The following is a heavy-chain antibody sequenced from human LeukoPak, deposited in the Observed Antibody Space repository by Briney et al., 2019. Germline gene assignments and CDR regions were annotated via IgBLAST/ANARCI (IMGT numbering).Heavy chain of an antibody. Sequence: GGSLRLSCAASGFTLSSYAMSGGRQAPGKGLRGVSAISGSGGSTYYADSVKGRFTISRDNSKTTLYLQMNSLRAEDTAVYYCAKEGGYDILTGHSTDYWGQGTLVTVSS. CDR1: GFTLSSYA. CDR2: ISGSGGST. D-gene: IGHD3-9*01. CDR3: AKEGGYDILTGHSTDY. V-gene: IGHV3-23*01. J-gene: IGHJ4*02.